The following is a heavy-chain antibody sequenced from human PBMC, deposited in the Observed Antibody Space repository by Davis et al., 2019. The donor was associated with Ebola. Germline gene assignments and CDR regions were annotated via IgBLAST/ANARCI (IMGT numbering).Heavy chain of an antibody. CDR2: IYYSGNT. CDR3: ARSHSDWLLPFDY. D-gene: IGHD3-9*01. J-gene: IGHJ4*02. CDR1: GGSISSGGYH. Sequence: SETLSLTCTVSGGSISSGGYHWIWIRQHPGKGLAWIAYIYYSGNTYYNPSLKSRVTIAVDTSTNQFSLKLSSVTAADTAVYYCARSHSDWLLPFDYGGQGALVTVSS. V-gene: IGHV4-31*03.